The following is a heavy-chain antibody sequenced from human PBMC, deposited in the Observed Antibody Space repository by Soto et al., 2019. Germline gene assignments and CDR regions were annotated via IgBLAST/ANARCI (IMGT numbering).Heavy chain of an antibody. J-gene: IGHJ5*02. CDR2: ISHSGIT. CDR3: ARVLRGWFDP. V-gene: IGHV4-4*02. Sequence: SETLSLTCAVSGGSTTSANWWTWVRQPPGGGLEWIGEISHSGITNYKASLKSRVTMSVDKTKNDVSLKLTSVTAADTAVYYCARVLRGWFDPWGQGTPVTVSS. CDR1: GGSTTSANW.